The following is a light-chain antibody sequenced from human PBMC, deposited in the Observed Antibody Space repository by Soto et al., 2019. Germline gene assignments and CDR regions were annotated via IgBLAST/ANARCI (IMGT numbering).Light chain of an antibody. CDR3: SSYTSSSTPYV. Sequence: QSALTQPASVSGSPGQSITISCTGTSSDVGAYNYVSWYQQHPGKAPKLMIYDVSNRPSGVSNRFSGSKSGNTASPTISGLQAEDEADYYCSSYTSSSTPYVFGIGTKLTVL. J-gene: IGLJ1*01. CDR2: DVS. V-gene: IGLV2-14*01. CDR1: SSDVGAYNY.